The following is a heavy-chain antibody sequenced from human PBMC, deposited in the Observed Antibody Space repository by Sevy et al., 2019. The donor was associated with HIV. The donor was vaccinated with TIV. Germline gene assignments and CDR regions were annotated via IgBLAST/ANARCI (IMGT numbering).Heavy chain of an antibody. J-gene: IGHJ4*02. D-gene: IGHD3-16*01. V-gene: IGHV3-23*01. CDR3: AGGDTTMITDLDY. CDR1: GLTLTTTG. CDR2: VTSDGTT. Sequence: GGSLRLSCAASGLTLTTTGMSWVRQAPGKGLEWVAGVTSDGTTYYADSVRDRFTVSRDNSKNTLYLQLNSLRADDTAVFYCAGGDTTMITDLDYWGQGPLVTVSS.